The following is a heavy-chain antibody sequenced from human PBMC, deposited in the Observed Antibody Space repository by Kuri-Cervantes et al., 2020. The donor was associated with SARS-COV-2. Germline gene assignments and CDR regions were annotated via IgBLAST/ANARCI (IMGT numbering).Heavy chain of an antibody. CDR3: AIGWELLPWFDP. Sequence: ASVKVSCKASGYTFSIFYLHWVRQAPGQGLEWMGTINPSGGRTDYTQKFQGRVNMTADTSTSTVYMELSSLRSDDTAVYYCAIGWELLPWFDPWGQGTLVTVSS. CDR2: INPSGGRT. CDR1: GYTFSIFY. D-gene: IGHD1-26*01. V-gene: IGHV1-46*01. J-gene: IGHJ5*02.